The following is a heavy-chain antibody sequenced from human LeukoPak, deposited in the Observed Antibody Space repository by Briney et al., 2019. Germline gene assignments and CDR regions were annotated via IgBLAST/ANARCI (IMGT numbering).Heavy chain of an antibody. CDR2: IIPIFGTA. J-gene: IGHJ4*02. D-gene: IGHD4-17*01. V-gene: IGHV1-69*01. CDR1: GGTFSSYA. Sequence: GSSVKVSCTASGGTFSSYAISWVRQAPGQGLEWMGGIIPIFGTANYAQKFQGRVTITADESTSTAYMELSSLRSEDTAVYYCARSYGDYVKFDYWGQGTLVTVSS. CDR3: ARSYGDYVKFDY.